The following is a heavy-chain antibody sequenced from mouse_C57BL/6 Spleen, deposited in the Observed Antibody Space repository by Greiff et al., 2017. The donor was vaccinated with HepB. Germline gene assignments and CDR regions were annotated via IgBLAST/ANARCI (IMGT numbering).Heavy chain of an antibody. D-gene: IGHD2-4*01. V-gene: IGHV5-17*01. CDR2: ISSGSSTN. CDR1: GFTFSDYG. CDR3: ARSDYGYAMDY. J-gene: IGHJ4*01. Sequence: EVQLVESGGGLVKPGGSLKLSCAASGFTFSDYGMHWVRQAPEKGLEWVAYISSGSSTNYYADTVKGRFTISRDNAKNTLFLQMTSLMSEDTAMYYCARSDYGYAMDYWGQGTSVTVSS.